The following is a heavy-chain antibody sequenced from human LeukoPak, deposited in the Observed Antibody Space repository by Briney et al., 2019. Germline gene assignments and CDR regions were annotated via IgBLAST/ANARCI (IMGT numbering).Heavy chain of an antibody. V-gene: IGHV4-59*01. CDR3: ARVGGSYYEVYYFDY. CDR1: GGSFSGYY. Sequence: SETLSLTCAVYGGSFSGYYWSWIRQPPGKGLEWIGYIYYSGSTNYNPSLKSRVTISVDTSKNQFSLKLSSVTAADTAVYYCARVGGSYYEVYYFDYWGQGTLVTVSS. CDR2: IYYSGST. D-gene: IGHD1-26*01. J-gene: IGHJ4*02.